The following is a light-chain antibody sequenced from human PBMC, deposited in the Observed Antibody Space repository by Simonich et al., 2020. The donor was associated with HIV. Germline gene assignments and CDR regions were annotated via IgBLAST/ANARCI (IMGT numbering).Light chain of an antibody. J-gene: IGKJ4*01. V-gene: IGKV3-11*01. CDR3: QQRCNWPPALT. CDR2: DAS. Sequence: EIVLTQSPATLSLSPGDRATLSCRASQRVRCYLAWYQQKPGQAPRLLIYDASNRATGIPARFSGSESGTDFTLTISSLEPEDFAVYYCQQRCNWPPALTFGGGTKVKIK. CDR1: QRVRCY.